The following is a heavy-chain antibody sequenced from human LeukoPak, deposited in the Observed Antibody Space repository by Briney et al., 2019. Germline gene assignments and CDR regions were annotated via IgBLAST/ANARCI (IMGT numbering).Heavy chain of an antibody. J-gene: IGHJ4*02. CDR3: ARDLLEIAADSYFDY. V-gene: IGHV3-48*04. Sequence: PGGSLRLSCAASGFTFSSYSMNWVRQAPGKGLEWVSYISSSSRTIYYADSVKGRFTISRDNAKNSLFLQMNSLRAEDTAVYYCARDLLEIAADSYFDYWGQGTLVTVSS. CDR2: ISSSSRTI. CDR1: GFTFSSYS. D-gene: IGHD6-13*01.